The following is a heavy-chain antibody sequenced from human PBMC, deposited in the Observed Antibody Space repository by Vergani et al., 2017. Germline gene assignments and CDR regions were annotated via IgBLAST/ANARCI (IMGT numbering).Heavy chain of an antibody. CDR2: IYSTGRT. V-gene: IGHV4-59*13. CDR1: GGSFNTYY. J-gene: IGHJ6*02. CDR3: ARVMYRDEASTGYRLEGMDI. Sequence: QVQLEESGPGLVKPSETLSLTCTVSGGSFNTYYWSWIRQSPGKGLEWIGYIYSTGRTNYNPSLNSRVTMSVDTSKNQFSLKLRSVTAAETAVYFCARVMYRDEASTGYRLEGMDIWGQGTTVTISS. D-gene: IGHD3-9*01.